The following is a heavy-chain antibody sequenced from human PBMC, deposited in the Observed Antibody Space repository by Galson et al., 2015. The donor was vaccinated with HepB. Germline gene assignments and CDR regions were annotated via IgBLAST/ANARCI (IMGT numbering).Heavy chain of an antibody. D-gene: IGHD1-7*01. CDR1: GGSISSGGYY. CDR2: IYYSGST. J-gene: IGHJ3*02. CDR3: ARGNWNCVSAAFDI. Sequence: LSLTCTVSGGSISSGGYYWSWIRQHPGKGLEWIGYIYYSGSTYYNPSLKSRVTISVDTSKNQFSLKLSSVTAADTAVYYCARGNWNCVSAAFDIWGQGTMVTVSS. V-gene: IGHV4-31*03.